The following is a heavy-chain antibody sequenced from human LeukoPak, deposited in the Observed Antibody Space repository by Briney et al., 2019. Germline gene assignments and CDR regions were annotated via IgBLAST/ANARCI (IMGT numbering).Heavy chain of an antibody. D-gene: IGHD3-22*01. Sequence: GESLKISCKGSGYSFTSYWIGWVGRMPGKGLEWMGIIYPGDSDTRYSPSFQGQVTISVDKSISSAYLQWSSLKASDTARYYCARPGSSGYYPIDYWGQGTLVTVSS. J-gene: IGHJ4*02. CDR1: GYSFTSYW. V-gene: IGHV5-51*01. CDR2: IYPGDSDT. CDR3: ARPGSSGYYPIDY.